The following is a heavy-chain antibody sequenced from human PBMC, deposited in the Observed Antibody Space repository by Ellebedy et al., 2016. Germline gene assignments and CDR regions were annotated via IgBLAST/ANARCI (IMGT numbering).Heavy chain of an antibody. Sequence: GGSLRLSCAASGFNLTTYGVYWVRQAPGKGLEWVALMFYDGSNKYYADFVRGRFSMSRDNFKNTLYLQLNSPRVEDTAVYYCARDMGAFDASDIWGQGTKVTVSS. J-gene: IGHJ3*02. CDR3: ARDMGAFDASDI. CDR1: GFNLTTYG. D-gene: IGHD1-26*01. V-gene: IGHV3-33*07. CDR2: MFYDGSNK.